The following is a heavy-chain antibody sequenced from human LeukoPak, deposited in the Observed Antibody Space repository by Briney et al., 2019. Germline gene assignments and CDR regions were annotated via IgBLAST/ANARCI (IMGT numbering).Heavy chain of an antibody. J-gene: IGHJ4*02. V-gene: IGHV1-18*01. CDR3: ARDRSGPFDS. Sequence: ASVKVSCKASGYPFYTYGISCVRQAPGQGLEWMGWISVYNGNTNYAQKLQGRLTLTTDTSTSSAYMELRSLRSDDTAMYYCARDRSGPFDSWGQGTLVTVSS. D-gene: IGHD3-10*01. CDR1: GYPFYTYG. CDR2: ISVYNGNT.